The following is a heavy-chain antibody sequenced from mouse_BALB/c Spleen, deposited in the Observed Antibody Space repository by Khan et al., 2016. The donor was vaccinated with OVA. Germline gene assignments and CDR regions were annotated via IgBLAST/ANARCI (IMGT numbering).Heavy chain of an antibody. J-gene: IGHJ4*01. Sequence: QIQLVQSGPALKKPGETVKISCKASGYTFPNYGMNWVKQAPGKGLKWMGWINTYTGEPTYADDFKGRFAFSLETSASTAYLQINNLKNGDTATYYCARVGYNGTMDYWGQGTSVTVSS. V-gene: IGHV9-3-1*01. CDR3: ARVGYNGTMDY. CDR1: GYTFPNYG. CDR2: INTYTGEP. D-gene: IGHD2-14*01.